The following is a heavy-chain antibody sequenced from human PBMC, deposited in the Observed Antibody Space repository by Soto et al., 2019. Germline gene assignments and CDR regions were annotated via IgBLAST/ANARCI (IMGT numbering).Heavy chain of an antibody. D-gene: IGHD1-1*01. Sequence: QVQLVESGGGVVQPGRSLRLYCAASGFTVSSYAMHWVRQAPGKGLEWGAVISYDGSNKYYADSVKGRFTISRDNSKHTLDLQMNSLRAEDTAVYYCARGVQTVEGPGGPWVGCMDVWGQGNPVTVSS. CDR1: GFTVSSYA. V-gene: IGHV3-30-3*01. CDR3: ARGVQTVEGPGGPWVGCMDV. J-gene: IGHJ6*02. CDR2: ISYDGSNK.